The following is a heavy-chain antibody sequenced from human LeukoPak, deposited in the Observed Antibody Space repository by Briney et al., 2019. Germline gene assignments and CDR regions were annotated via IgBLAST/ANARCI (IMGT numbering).Heavy chain of an antibody. CDR1: GGSISSYY. Sequence: PSETLSLTCTVSGGSISSYYWSWIRQPAGKGLEWIGRIYTSGSTNYNPSLKSRVTMSVDTSKNQFSLKLSSVTAADTAVYYCARDKVDSSGWYENYFDYWGQGTLVTVSS. V-gene: IGHV4-4*07. CDR3: ARDKVDSSGWYENYFDY. D-gene: IGHD6-19*01. CDR2: IYTSGST. J-gene: IGHJ4*02.